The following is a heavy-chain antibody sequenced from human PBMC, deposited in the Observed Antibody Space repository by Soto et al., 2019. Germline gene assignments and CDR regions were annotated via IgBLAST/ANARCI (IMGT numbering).Heavy chain of an antibody. Sequence: GGSLRLSCSASGFTFSSYAMHWVRQAPGKGLEYVSAISSNGGSTYYADSVKGRFTISRDNSKNTLYLQMRSLRAEDTAVYYCVKTIDGNFDPKKRGEQKRVLDLRRYCSGGSCYSWTYFDYWGQGTLVTVSS. CDR2: ISSNGGST. J-gene: IGHJ4*02. V-gene: IGHV3-64D*08. CDR3: VKTIDGNFDPKKRGEQKRVLDLRRYCSGGSCYSWTYFDY. D-gene: IGHD2-15*01. CDR1: GFTFSSYA.